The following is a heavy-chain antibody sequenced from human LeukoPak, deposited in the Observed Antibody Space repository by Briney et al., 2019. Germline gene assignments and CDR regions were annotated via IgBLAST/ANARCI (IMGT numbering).Heavy chain of an antibody. CDR2: IYHSGST. CDR1: GYSISSGYY. D-gene: IGHD1-14*01. CDR3: ARAVRPRYYYFDY. V-gene: IGHV4-38-2*02. J-gene: IGHJ4*02. Sequence: SETLSLTCTVSGYSISSGYYWGWIRQPPGKGLEWIGGIYHSGSTYYNPSLKSRVTISVDTSKNQFSLKLSSVTAADTAVYYCARAVRPRYYYFDYWGQGTLVTVSS.